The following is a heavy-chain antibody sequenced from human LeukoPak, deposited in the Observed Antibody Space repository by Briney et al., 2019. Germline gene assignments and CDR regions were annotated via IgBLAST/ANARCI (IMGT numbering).Heavy chain of an antibody. Sequence: ASVKVSCKASGYTFTSYGISWVRQAPGQGLEWMGWISAYNGNTNYAQKLQGRVTMTTDTSTSTAYMELRSLRSDDTAVYYCARDHAGYNGYDPGYWGQGTLVTVSS. V-gene: IGHV1-18*01. J-gene: IGHJ4*02. CDR1: GYTFTSYG. CDR3: ARDHAGYNGYDPGY. CDR2: ISAYNGNT. D-gene: IGHD5-12*01.